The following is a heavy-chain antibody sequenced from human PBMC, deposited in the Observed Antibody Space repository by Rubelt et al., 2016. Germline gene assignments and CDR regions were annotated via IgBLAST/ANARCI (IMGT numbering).Heavy chain of an antibody. D-gene: IGHD6-6*01. Sequence: QAPGQGLEWMGWINTNTGNPTYAQGFTGRFVFSLDTSVSTAYLQISSLKAEDTAVYYCARDNIEYSSLFDYWGQGTLVTVSS. J-gene: IGHJ4*02. V-gene: IGHV7-4-1*02. CDR3: ARDNIEYSSLFDY. CDR2: INTNTGNP.